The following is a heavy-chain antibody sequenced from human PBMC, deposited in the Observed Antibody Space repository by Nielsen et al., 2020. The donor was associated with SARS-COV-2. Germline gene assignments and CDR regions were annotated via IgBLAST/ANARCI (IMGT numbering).Heavy chain of an antibody. CDR1: GFIFSNYA. CDR3: ARDGSTVATQADYFDS. D-gene: IGHD4-17*01. CDR2: ILFDGSET. J-gene: IGHJ4*02. Sequence: GESLKISCAASGFIFSNYAMHWVRQSPGKGLEWVALILFDGSETYYADSVKGRFTISRDNSKNTLYLEMNSLRPEDTTLYYCARDGSTVATQADYFDSWGLGTLVIVSS. V-gene: IGHV3-30*04.